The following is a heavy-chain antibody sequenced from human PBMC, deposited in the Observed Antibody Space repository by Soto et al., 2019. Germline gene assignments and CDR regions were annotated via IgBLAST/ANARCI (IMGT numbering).Heavy chain of an antibody. Sequence: GGSLRLSCAASGFTFSSYWMHWVRQAPGKGLVWVSRINSDGSSTSYADSVKGRFTISRDNAKNTLYLQMNSLRAEDTAVYYCARSGRDLEYYYYYYGMDVWGQGTTVTVSS. V-gene: IGHV3-74*01. CDR3: ARSGRDLEYYYYYYGMDV. D-gene: IGHD2-21*02. CDR2: INSDGSST. CDR1: GFTFSSYW. J-gene: IGHJ6*02.